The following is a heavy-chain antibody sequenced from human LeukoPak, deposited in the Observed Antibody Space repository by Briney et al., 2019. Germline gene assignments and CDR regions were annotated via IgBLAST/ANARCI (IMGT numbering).Heavy chain of an antibody. J-gene: IGHJ4*02. CDR2: ISGSGGST. V-gene: IGHV3-23*01. D-gene: IGHD3-22*01. Sequence: GGSLRLSCAASGFTFSSYAMSWVRQAPGKGLEWVSAISGSGGSTYYADSVKGRFTISRDNSKNTLYLQMNSLRAEDTAVYYCASGYDSSGYYYYWGQGTLVTVSS. CDR3: ASGYDSSGYYYY. CDR1: GFTFSSYA.